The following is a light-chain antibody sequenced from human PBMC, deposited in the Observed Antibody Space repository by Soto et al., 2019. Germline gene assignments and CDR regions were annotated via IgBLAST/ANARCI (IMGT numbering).Light chain of an antibody. J-gene: IGKJ2*01. CDR2: GAS. CDR3: QQSNNWPYT. CDR1: QSVSDN. V-gene: IGKV3-15*01. Sequence: EVVMTQSPATLSVSPGERVTLSCRASQSVSDNLACSQQQPGQAPSLLIYGASTRATTIPGRFSGSGSGTKFTLTISSLQSEDFAYYYCQQSNNWPYTFGQGTKLDIK.